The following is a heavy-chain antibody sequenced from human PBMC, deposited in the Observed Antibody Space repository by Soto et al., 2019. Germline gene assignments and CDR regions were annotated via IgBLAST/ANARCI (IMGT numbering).Heavy chain of an antibody. CDR2: VSPDGGGT. CDR3: ARGRWELLPSD. V-gene: IGHV3-74*01. J-gene: IGHJ4*02. Sequence: EVQLVESGGGLVQPGGSLRLSCEASGFSFSSYWMLWVRQDPGKGLLWVARVSPDGGGTSYADSVKGRFTIFRDNAKNTVSLQMNSLRVEDTPVYFCARGRWELLPSDWGQGTLVTVSS. D-gene: IGHD1-26*01. CDR1: GFSFSSYW.